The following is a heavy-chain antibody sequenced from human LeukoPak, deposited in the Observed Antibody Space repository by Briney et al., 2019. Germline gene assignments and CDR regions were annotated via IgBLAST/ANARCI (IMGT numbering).Heavy chain of an antibody. CDR1: GFSFSSYG. J-gene: IGHJ4*02. CDR3: AKDHYDFWSGYSITYYFDY. V-gene: IGHV3-33*06. CDR2: IYYVVSKK. Sequence: GKSLRLSCVASGFSFSSYGMHWVRQAPGKGLEWVAFIYYVVSKKYYADSVKGRFTISTDNSKNTLALQMNSLRTKHTAVYYCAKDHYDFWSGYSITYYFDYWGQGTPVTVSP. D-gene: IGHD3-3*01.